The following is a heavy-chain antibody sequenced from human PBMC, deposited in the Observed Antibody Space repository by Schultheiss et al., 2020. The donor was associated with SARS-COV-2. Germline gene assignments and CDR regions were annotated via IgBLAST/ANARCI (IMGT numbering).Heavy chain of an antibody. J-gene: IGHJ6*02. Sequence: SETLSLTCTVSGGSISSSSYYWGWIRQPPGKGLEWIGYIYYSGSTNYNPSLKSRVTISVDTSKNQFSLKLSSVTAADTAVYYCARGYSSGWGPTMDVWGQGTTVTVSS. V-gene: IGHV4-61*05. CDR2: IYYSGST. D-gene: IGHD6-19*01. CDR1: GGSISSSSYY. CDR3: ARGYSSGWGPTMDV.